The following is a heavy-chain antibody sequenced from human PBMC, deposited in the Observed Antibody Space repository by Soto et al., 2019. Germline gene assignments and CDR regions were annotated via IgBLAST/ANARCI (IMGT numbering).Heavy chain of an antibody. CDR2: IIPISGAA. J-gene: IGHJ4*02. D-gene: IGHD1-7*01. CDR1: GGTFSKYV. Sequence: GASVKVSCKASGGTFSKYVVNWVRQAPGQGLEWMGRIIPISGAANYAQKFQGRVTITADKSTSTSYMELSSLRSEDTAVYYCARDMTRTVVPYFDFWGQGTLVTVSS. V-gene: IGHV1-69*06. CDR3: ARDMTRTVVPYFDF.